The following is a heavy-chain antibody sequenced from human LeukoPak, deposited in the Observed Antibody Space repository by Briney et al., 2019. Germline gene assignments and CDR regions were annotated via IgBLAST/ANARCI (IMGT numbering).Heavy chain of an antibody. V-gene: IGHV4-61*01. CDR3: ARDLHGPGDY. CDR1: GGSVSSGSYY. CDR2: IYYSGST. J-gene: IGHJ4*02. D-gene: IGHD7-27*01. Sequence: SETLSLTCTVSGGSVSSGSYYWSWIRQPPGKGLEWIGHIYYSGSTNYNPSLKSRVTISVDTSKNQFSLKLSSVTAADTAVYYCARDLHGPGDYWGQGTLVTVSS.